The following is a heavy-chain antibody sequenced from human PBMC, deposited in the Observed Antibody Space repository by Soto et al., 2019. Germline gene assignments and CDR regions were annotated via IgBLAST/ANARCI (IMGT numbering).Heavy chain of an antibody. Sequence: QVQLVQSGAEVKKPGASVKVSCKASGYTFTSYDIYWVRQATGQGLEWMGWVNPNTGNTGYAQQFQGRVTMPSNISISTAYMELSRLRAEDTAVYYCARGRWGSANAYWGQGTLVTVSS. CDR1: GYTFTSYD. V-gene: IGHV1-8*01. J-gene: IGHJ4*02. CDR2: VNPNTGNT. D-gene: IGHD3-16*01. CDR3: ARGRWGSANAY.